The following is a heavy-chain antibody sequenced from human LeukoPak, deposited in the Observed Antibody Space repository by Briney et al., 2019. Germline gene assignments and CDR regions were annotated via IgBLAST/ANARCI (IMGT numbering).Heavy chain of an antibody. V-gene: IGHV4-38-2*02. CDR2: IYHRGNT. Sequence: SETLSLTCTVSGYSISSGHYGGWIRQSPGQGLEWIGIIYHRGNTFYNPSLKSRVTISVDTSKNQFSLKLSSLTAADTAVYYCASDPELGHFDYWGQGTLVTVSS. CDR3: ASDPELGHFDY. D-gene: IGHD7-27*01. CDR1: GYSISSGHY. J-gene: IGHJ4*02.